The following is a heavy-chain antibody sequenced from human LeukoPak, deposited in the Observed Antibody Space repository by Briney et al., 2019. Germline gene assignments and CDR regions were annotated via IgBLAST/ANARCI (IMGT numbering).Heavy chain of an antibody. CDR2: IYPGDSDT. Sequence: GESLKISCRGSGYSFTSYWIGWVRQMPGKGLEWMGIIYPGDSDTRYSPSFQGQVTISADKSISTAYLQWSSLKASDTAMYYCARHPRFYDYGDPGAFDIWGQGTMVTVSS. J-gene: IGHJ3*02. CDR1: GYSFTSYW. CDR3: ARHPRFYDYGDPGAFDI. V-gene: IGHV5-51*01. D-gene: IGHD4-17*01.